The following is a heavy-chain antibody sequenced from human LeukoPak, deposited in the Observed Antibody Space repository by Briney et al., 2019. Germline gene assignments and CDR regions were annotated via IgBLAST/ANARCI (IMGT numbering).Heavy chain of an antibody. CDR2: IYSGGST. Sequence: GGSLRLSCAASGFTISTYAMSWVRQAPGKGLEWVSVIYSGGSTYYADSVKGRFTISRDNSKNTLYLQMNSLRAEDTAVYYCARGYGYCSSTSCYAGSGWFDPWGQGTLVTVSS. CDR3: ARGYGYCSSTSCYAGSGWFDP. V-gene: IGHV3-53*01. CDR1: GFTISTYA. D-gene: IGHD2-2*03. J-gene: IGHJ5*02.